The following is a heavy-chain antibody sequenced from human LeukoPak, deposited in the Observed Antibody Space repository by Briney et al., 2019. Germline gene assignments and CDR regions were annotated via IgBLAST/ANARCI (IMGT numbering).Heavy chain of an antibody. CDR1: GGSFSGYY. J-gene: IGHJ3*02. V-gene: IGHV4-34*01. CDR3: AREVRAPAQYSSSWFDAFDI. D-gene: IGHD6-13*01. CDR2: INHSGST. Sequence: SETLSLTCAVYGGSFSGYYWSWIRQPPGKGLEWIGEINHSGSTNYNPSLKSRVTISVDTSKNQFSLKLSSVTAADTAVYYCAREVRAPAQYSSSWFDAFDIWGQGTMVTVSS.